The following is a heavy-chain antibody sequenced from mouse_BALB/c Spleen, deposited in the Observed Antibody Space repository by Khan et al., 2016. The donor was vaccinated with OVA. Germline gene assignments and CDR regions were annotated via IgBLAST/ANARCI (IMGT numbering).Heavy chain of an antibody. J-gene: IGHJ4*01. D-gene: IGHD1-2*01. V-gene: IGHV14-3*02. Sequence: EVQLQESGAELVKPGASVKLSCTASGFNIKDTYIHWIMQRPEQGLEWIGRIDPATGNSNFDPKFQGKATITADTSSNTAYLPLTGLTSEDTAVYYCARTAIHYYGSYTMDYWGHGTSVTVSS. CDR1: GFNIKDTY. CDR2: IDPATGNS. CDR3: ARTAIHYYGSYTMDY.